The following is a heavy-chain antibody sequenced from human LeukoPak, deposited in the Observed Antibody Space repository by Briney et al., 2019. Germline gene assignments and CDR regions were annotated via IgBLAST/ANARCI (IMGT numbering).Heavy chain of an antibody. CDR1: GVAFSTYS. V-gene: IGHV3-48*04. CDR3: TRVRRSGYTKDY. CDR2: ISSSSSTI. D-gene: IGHD5-12*01. Sequence: GGSLSLSCAASGVAFSTYSSDWVRQAPGKGLEWLSYISSSSSTIYYADFVKGLFTVSRDNAENLVYLQMNSLGAEDTAVYYCTRVRRSGYTKDYWGQGTLVTVAS. J-gene: IGHJ4*02.